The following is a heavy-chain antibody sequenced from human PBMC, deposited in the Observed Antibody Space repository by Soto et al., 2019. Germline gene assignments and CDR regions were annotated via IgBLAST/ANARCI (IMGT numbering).Heavy chain of an antibody. V-gene: IGHV2-5*02. CDR2: IYWDDDK. J-gene: IGHJ4*02. Sequence: QITLNESGPTVVRPTETLTLTCRFSGFSLTTSGVGVGWIRQSPGKAPEWLALIYWDDDKRYSASLKSRLTITKDTSKNQVVVTLSDLDPTDTATYYCAHRVRRTVFALVTKTAIYFDLWGQGTPVAVSA. CDR3: AHRVRRTVFALVTKTAIYFDL. CDR1: GFSLTTSGVG. D-gene: IGHD3-3*01.